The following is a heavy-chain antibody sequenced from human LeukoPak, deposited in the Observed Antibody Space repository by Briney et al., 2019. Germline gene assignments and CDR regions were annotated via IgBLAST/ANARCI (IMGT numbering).Heavy chain of an antibody. CDR3: AKDRDGDLFDY. CDR2: ISYDGSNK. Sequence: GGSLRFSCAASGFTFSSYGMHWVRQAPGKGLEWVAVISYDGSNKYYADSVKGRFTISRDNSKNTLYLQMNSLRAEDTAVYYCAKDRDGDLFDYWGQGTLVTVSS. D-gene: IGHD7-27*01. V-gene: IGHV3-30*18. J-gene: IGHJ4*02. CDR1: GFTFSSYG.